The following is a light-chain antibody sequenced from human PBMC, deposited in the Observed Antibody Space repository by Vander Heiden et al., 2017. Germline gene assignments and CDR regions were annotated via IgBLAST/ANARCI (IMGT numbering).Light chain of an antibody. Sequence: SVLPPPPPASGPPRQRVTISCAGSSSNIGNNYVSWYQQLPGTAPKLLIYRNDQRPSGVPDRFSGSKSGTSASLAISGLRSEDEADYYCAAWDASLSGVVFGGGTKLTVL. J-gene: IGLJ2*01. CDR2: RND. V-gene: IGLV1-47*01. CDR1: SSNIGNNY. CDR3: AAWDASLSGVV.